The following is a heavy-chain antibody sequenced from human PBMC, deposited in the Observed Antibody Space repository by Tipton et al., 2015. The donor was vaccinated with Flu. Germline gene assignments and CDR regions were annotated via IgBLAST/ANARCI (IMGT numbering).Heavy chain of an antibody. CDR1: GFTFGNYE. D-gene: IGHD3-9*01. Sequence: SLRLSCEASGFTFGNYEMNWVRQAPGKGLEWISYISGGAHSQDYAESVKGRFTISRDNGKNSLYLQMSSLRVEDTAVYFCARDVTGYYRYFDLWGQGTLVSVSS. CDR3: ARDVTGYYRYFDL. CDR2: ISGGAHSQ. J-gene: IGHJ4*02. V-gene: IGHV3-48*03.